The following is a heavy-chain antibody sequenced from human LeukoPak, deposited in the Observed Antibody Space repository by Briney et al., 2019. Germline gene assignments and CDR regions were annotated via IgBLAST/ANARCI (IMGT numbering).Heavy chain of an antibody. CDR1: GVSISSSNSY. D-gene: IGHD6-13*01. V-gene: IGHV4-39*01. CDR2: IYYTGNT. J-gene: IGHJ4*02. CDR3: ARGYSSSWYLD. Sequence: PSETLSLTCTVSGVSISSSNSYWGWIRQPPGKGLEWIASIYYTGNTYYNTSLKSRVTISIESSKNQISLRLTSVTATDTAVYYCARGYSSSWYLDWGQGTLVTVSS.